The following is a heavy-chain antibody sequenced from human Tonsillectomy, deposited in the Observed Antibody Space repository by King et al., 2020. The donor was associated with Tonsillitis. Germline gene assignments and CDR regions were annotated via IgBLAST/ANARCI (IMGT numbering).Heavy chain of an antibody. V-gene: IGHV4-30-2*01. CDR3: ARDAGDYGMDV. Sequence: QLQESGSGLVKPSQTLPLTCAVSGGSISSGGYSWRWIRQPPGKGLEWIGYIYHRESPYYNPSLKSRVTISIDRSKNHLSLNLSSVTAADTAVYYCARDAGDYGMDVWGQGTTVTVSS. D-gene: IGHD4-17*01. CDR2: IYHRESP. CDR1: GGSISSGGYS. J-gene: IGHJ6*02.